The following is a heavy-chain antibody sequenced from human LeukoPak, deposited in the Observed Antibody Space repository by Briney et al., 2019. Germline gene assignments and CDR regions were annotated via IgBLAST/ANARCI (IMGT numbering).Heavy chain of an antibody. J-gene: IGHJ4*02. Sequence: SETLSLTCTVSGGSISSYYWSWIRQPPGKGLEWIGYIYTSGSTNYNPSLKSRVTISVDTSKNQFSLKLSSVTAADTAVYHCARQPYSSKVDYWGQGTLVTVSS. V-gene: IGHV4-4*09. CDR2: IYTSGST. CDR3: ARQPYSSKVDY. CDR1: GGSISSYY. D-gene: IGHD6-13*01.